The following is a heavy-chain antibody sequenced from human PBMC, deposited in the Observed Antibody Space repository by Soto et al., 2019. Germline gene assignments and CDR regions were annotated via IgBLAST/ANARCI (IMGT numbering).Heavy chain of an antibody. CDR1: GFTFSSYW. CDR2: IKQDGSEK. V-gene: IGHV3-7*05. Sequence: EVQLVESGGGLVQPGGSLRLSCAASGFTFSSYWMSWVRQAPGKGLEWVANIKQDGSEKYYVDSVKGRFTISRYNAKNSLYLQMNSLRAEDTAVYYCASYDYDFWSGYSSLDYWGQGTLVTVSS. D-gene: IGHD3-3*01. CDR3: ASYDYDFWSGYSSLDY. J-gene: IGHJ4*02.